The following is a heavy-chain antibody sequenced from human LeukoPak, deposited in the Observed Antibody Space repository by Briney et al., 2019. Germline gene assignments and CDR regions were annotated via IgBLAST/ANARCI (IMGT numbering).Heavy chain of an antibody. V-gene: IGHV1-46*02. CDR3: ARATRGYDTGRDLDY. J-gene: IGHJ4*02. Sequence: GASVKVSCKASGYSFYNFCMHWVRQAPGQGLEWMGVTNPSGENKRYAQKFQGRVTLTRDMSTSTVHMELSSLRSEDTAVYYCARATRGYDTGRDLDYWGQGTLVTVSS. CDR2: TNPSGENK. D-gene: IGHD3-10*01. CDR1: GYSFYNFC.